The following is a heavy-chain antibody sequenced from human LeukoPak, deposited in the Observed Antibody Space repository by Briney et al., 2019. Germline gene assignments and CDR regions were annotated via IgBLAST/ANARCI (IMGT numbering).Heavy chain of an antibody. CDR1: GFTFSSYS. Sequence: PGGSLRLSCAASGFTFSSYSMNWVRQAPGKGLEWVSFISSSSSYIYYADSVKGRFTISRDNAKNSLCLQMNSLRAEDTAVYYCARGEYGSGSYHIDYWGQGTWSPSPQ. CDR2: ISSSSSYI. V-gene: IGHV3-21*01. CDR3: ARGEYGSGSYHIDY. D-gene: IGHD3-10*01. J-gene: IGHJ4*02.